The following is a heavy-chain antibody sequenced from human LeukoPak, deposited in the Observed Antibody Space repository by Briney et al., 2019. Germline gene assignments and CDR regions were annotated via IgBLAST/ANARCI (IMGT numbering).Heavy chain of an antibody. CDR1: GFIFSSYG. Sequence: GRSLRLSRAASGFIFSSYGMHWVRQAPGKGLEWVALIWYDGTNEYYTDSVKGRFTISRANSKNMLYLQMNSLRAEDTAVYYCARVPYCSGGRCSSWIDHWGQGTLVTVSS. CDR2: IWYDGTNE. V-gene: IGHV3-33*01. D-gene: IGHD2-15*01. CDR3: ARVPYCSGGRCSSWIDH. J-gene: IGHJ4*02.